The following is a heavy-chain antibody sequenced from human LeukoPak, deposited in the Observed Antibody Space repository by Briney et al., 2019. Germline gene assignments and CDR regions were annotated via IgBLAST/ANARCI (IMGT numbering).Heavy chain of an antibody. J-gene: IGHJ4*02. CDR2: ISYDGSNK. D-gene: IGHD3-16*02. CDR1: GFTFSSYA. Sequence: GGSLRLSCAASGFTFSSYAMHWVRQAPGKGLEWVAVISYDGSNKYYADSVKGRFTISRDNSKNTLYLQMNSLRAEDTAVYYCARGGDYVWGSYRSVVDYWGQGTLVTVSS. CDR3: ARGGDYVWGSYRSVVDY. V-gene: IGHV3-30-3*01.